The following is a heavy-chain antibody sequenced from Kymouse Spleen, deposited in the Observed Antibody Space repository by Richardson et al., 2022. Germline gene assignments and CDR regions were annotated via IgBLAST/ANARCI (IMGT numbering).Heavy chain of an antibody. V-gene: IGHV3-33*01. J-gene: IGHJ5*02. CDR1: GFTFSSYG. Sequence: QVQLVESGGGVVQPGRSLRLSCAASGFTFSSYGMHWVRQAPGKGLEWVAVIWYDGSNKYYADSVKGRFTISRDNSKNTLYLQMNSLRAEDTAVYYCASHVLRYFDWLSLGPGNPGHRLL. CDR2: IWYDGSNK. CDR3: ASHVLRYFDWLS. D-gene: IGHD3-9*01.